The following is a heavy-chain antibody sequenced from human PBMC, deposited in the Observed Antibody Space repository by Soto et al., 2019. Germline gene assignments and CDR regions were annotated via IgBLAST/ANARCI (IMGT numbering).Heavy chain of an antibody. Sequence: GGSLRLSCAASDFDFSSCGIHWVRQAPGKGLEWVAASSYDGRETFYADSVKGRFTLSRDNSENTVSLQMNSLRPEDTAVYYCAKQYTDLVIGAFDVWGPGAMVTVSS. J-gene: IGHJ3*01. CDR3: AKQYTDLVIGAFDV. V-gene: IGHV3-30*18. CDR2: SSYDGRET. D-gene: IGHD2-2*01. CDR1: DFDFSSCG.